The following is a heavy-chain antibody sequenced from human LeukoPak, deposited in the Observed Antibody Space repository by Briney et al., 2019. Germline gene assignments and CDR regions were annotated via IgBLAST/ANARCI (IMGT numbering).Heavy chain of an antibody. J-gene: IGHJ5*02. Sequence: SVKASCKASGCTFSSYAISWVRQAPGQGLEWMGGIIPIFGTANYAQKFQGRVTITTDESTSTAYMELSSLRSEDTAVYYCAGEPDGYNYPNWFDPWGQGTLVTVSS. V-gene: IGHV1-69*05. D-gene: IGHD5-24*01. CDR1: GCTFSSYA. CDR2: IIPIFGTA. CDR3: AGEPDGYNYPNWFDP.